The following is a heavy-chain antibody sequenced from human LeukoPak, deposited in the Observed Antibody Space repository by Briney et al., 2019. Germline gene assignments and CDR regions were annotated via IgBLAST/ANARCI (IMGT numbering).Heavy chain of an antibody. CDR2: ISAYNGNT. D-gene: IGHD3-22*01. Sequence: ASVKVSCKASGYTFTSYDINWVRQATGQGLEWMGWISAYNGNTNYAQKLQGRVTMTTDTSTSTAYMELRSLRSDDTAVYYCARDTGRGYYYDSSPNYWGQGTLVTVSS. CDR1: GYTFTSYD. CDR3: ARDTGRGYYYDSSPNY. V-gene: IGHV1-18*01. J-gene: IGHJ4*02.